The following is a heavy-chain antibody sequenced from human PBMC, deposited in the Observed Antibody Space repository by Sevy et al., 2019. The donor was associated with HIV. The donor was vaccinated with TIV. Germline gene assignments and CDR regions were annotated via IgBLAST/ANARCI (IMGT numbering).Heavy chain of an antibody. CDR3: ARVSVTMVRGVIISGSSDAFDI. D-gene: IGHD3-10*01. CDR2: LNPNGGGT. J-gene: IGHJ3*02. Sequence: ASVKVSCKASGYTFTGYYMHWVRQAPGQGLEWMGRLNPNGGGTNYAQKFQGRVTMTRDPSISTAYMELSRLRSDDTAVYYCARVSVTMVRGVIISGSSDAFDIWDQGTMVTVSS. V-gene: IGHV1-2*06. CDR1: GYTFTGYY.